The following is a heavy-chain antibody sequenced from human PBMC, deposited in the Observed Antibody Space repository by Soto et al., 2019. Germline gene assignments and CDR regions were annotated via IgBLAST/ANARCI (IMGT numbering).Heavy chain of an antibody. CDR1: GYTFTSYG. D-gene: IGHD4-17*01. V-gene: IGHV1-18*01. J-gene: IGHJ4*02. CDR3: ARVSPTYGDYPYYFDY. Sequence: GASVKVSCKASGYTFTSYGISWVRQAPGQGLEWMGWISAYNGNTNYAQKLQGRVTMTTDTSTSTAYMELRSLRSDDTAVYYCARVSPTYGDYPYYFDYWGQGTLVTVSS. CDR2: ISAYNGNT.